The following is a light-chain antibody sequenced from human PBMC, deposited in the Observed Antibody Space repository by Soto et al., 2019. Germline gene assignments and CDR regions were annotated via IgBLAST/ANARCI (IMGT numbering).Light chain of an antibody. Sequence: DIQMTQSPSTLSASVGDRVTITCRASQNVNKWLAWFQQKPGKVPKLLIFGASTLQTGVPSRFGGGGSGTEFTLTISGLQPDDFATYYCQQYNSYSPWTFGPGTKVDIK. CDR2: GAS. V-gene: IGKV1-5*01. J-gene: IGKJ1*01. CDR3: QQYNSYSPWT. CDR1: QNVNKW.